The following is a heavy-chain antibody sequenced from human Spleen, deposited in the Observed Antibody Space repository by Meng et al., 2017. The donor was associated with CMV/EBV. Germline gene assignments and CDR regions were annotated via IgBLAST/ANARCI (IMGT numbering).Heavy chain of an antibody. J-gene: IGHJ3*02. Sequence: GESLKISCAASGFTFSSYEMNWVRQAPGKGLEWVSYISSSGSTIYYADSVKGRFTISRDNAKNSLYLQMNSLRDEDTAFYYCAKSRGPTPSGNAFDIWGQGTMVTVSS. CDR3: AKSRGPTPSGNAFDI. V-gene: IGHV3-48*03. D-gene: IGHD1-26*01. CDR1: GFTFSSYE. CDR2: ISSSGSTI.